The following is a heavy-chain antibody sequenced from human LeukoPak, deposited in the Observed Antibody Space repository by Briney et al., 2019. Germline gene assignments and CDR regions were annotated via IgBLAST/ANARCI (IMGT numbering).Heavy chain of an antibody. CDR1: GFSGFTFSSHA. V-gene: IGHV3-23*01. D-gene: IGHD3-10*01. CDR2: ISGSGGTT. Sequence: PGGSLRLFCAASGFSGFTFSSHAMSWVRQAPGKGLEWVSAISGSGGTTYYADSVKGRFSISRDNSKNTLYLQMNSLRAEDTAIYYCANKYGSGSYYIGWGQGTLVTVSS. J-gene: IGHJ4*02. CDR3: ANKYGSGSYYIG.